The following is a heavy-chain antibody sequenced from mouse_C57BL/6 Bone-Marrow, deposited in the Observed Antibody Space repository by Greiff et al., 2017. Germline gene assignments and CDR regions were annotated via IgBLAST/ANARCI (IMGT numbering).Heavy chain of an antibody. Sequence: VKLVESGAELVRPGASVTLSCKASGYTFTDYEMHWVKQTPVHGLEWIGAIDPETGGTAYNQKFKGKAILTADKSSSTAYMELRSLTSEDSAVYYCTRPSGDYYAMDYWGQGTSVTVSS. CDR2: IDPETGGT. CDR1: GYTFTDYE. CDR3: TRPSGDYYAMDY. V-gene: IGHV1-15*01. D-gene: IGHD3-1*01. J-gene: IGHJ4*01.